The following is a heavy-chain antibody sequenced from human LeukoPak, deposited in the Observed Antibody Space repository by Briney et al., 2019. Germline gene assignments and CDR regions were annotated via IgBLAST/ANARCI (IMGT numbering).Heavy chain of an antibody. CDR2: IYYSGST. CDR1: GGSISSYY. Sequence: SETLSLTCTVSGGSISSYYWGWIRQPPGKGLEWIGSIYYSGSTYYNPSLKSRVTISVDTSKNHFSLKLSSVTAADTAVYYCARSCSSTSCYGDAFDIWGQGTMVTVSS. J-gene: IGHJ3*02. V-gene: IGHV4-39*07. CDR3: ARSCSSTSCYGDAFDI. D-gene: IGHD2-2*01.